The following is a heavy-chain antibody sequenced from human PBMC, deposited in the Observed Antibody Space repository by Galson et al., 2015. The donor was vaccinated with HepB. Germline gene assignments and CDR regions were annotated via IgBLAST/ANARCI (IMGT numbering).Heavy chain of an antibody. V-gene: IGHV1-69*06. CDR3: ASASFIEYRKTRSEDAFDI. Sequence: SVKVSCKASGGTFSRYTISWVRQAPGQGLEWMGGIIPIFGTTNYAQKFQGRVTITADKSTSTAYMELSSLRSEDTAVYNCASASFIEYRKTRSEDAFDIWGQGTMGTVSS. D-gene: IGHD2/OR15-2a*01. J-gene: IGHJ3*02. CDR1: GGTFSRYT. CDR2: IIPIFGTT.